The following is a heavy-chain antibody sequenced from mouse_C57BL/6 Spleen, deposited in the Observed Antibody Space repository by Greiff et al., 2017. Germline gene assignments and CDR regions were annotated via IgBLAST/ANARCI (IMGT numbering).Heavy chain of an antibody. V-gene: IGHV5-6*01. J-gene: IGHJ4*01. Sequence: EVQVVESGGDLVKPGGSLKLSCAASGFTFSSSGMSWVRQTPEKRLEWVATISSGGSYTYYPDSVKGRFTIYIDKAKNTLYLQMSSLKSEDSAMYYCARQNVYAMDYWGQGTSVTVSS. CDR3: ARQNVYAMDY. CDR1: GFTFSSSG. CDR2: ISSGGSYT.